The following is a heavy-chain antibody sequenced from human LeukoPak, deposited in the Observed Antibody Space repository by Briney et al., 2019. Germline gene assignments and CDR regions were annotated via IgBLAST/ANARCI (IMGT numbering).Heavy chain of an antibody. V-gene: IGHV3-30*02. CDR2: LRYDGNNK. J-gene: IGHJ4*02. D-gene: IGHD3-22*01. CDR1: GFTFSSYA. CDR3: AKSYYDSSGGQYYFDY. Sequence: GGSLRLSCAASGFTFSSYAMHWVRHAPGKGLAWGAFLRYDGNNKYYADSVKGRFTISRDISKTTLYLQMNSLRAEDTAVYYCAKSYYDSSGGQYYFDYWGQGTLVTVSS.